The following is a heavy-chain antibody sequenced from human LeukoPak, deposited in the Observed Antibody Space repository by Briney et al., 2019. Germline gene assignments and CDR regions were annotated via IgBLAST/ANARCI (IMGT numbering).Heavy chain of an antibody. V-gene: IGHV3-48*01. J-gene: IGHJ6*03. Sequence: GGSLRLSCAASGFTFSDYNMYWVRQAPGKGLECVSFIGTSSGTIHNADSVEGRFTISRDNAKNSLYLQMNSLRAEDTAVHHCARDSGYCRGSTCYAYYMDVWGKATTLTVSS. D-gene: IGHD2-2*01. CDR3: ARDSGYCRGSTCYAYYMDV. CDR1: GFTFSDYN. CDR2: IGTSSGTI.